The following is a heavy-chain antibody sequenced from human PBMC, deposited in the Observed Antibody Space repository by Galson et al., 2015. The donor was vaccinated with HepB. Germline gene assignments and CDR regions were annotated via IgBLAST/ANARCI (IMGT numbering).Heavy chain of an antibody. CDR1: GFTLRSFE. D-gene: IGHD7-27*01. CDR3: AREGFNWGGDALDL. Sequence: SLSLSGPASGFTLRSFECTWVGQAPGKGLVWLSYIHSSGTGIFYAESVRGRFTISRDNAKNSVYLQMNSLTPEDTALYYCAREGFNWGGDALDLWGQGTMVTVSS. J-gene: IGHJ3*01. CDR2: IHSSGTGI. V-gene: IGHV3-48*03.